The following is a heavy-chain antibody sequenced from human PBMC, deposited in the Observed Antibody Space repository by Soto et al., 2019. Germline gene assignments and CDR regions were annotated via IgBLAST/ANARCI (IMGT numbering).Heavy chain of an antibody. J-gene: IGHJ5*02. CDR3: ARIFGVVMMEMSDP. CDR1: GYTFTSYG. D-gene: IGHD3-3*01. V-gene: IGHV1-18*04. Sequence: ASVKVSCKASGYTFTSYGISWVRQAPGQGLEWMGWISAYNGNTNYAQKLQGRVTMTTHTSTSTAYMELRSLRSDDTAVYYCARIFGVVMMEMSDPWGQGTLVTVSS. CDR2: ISAYNGNT.